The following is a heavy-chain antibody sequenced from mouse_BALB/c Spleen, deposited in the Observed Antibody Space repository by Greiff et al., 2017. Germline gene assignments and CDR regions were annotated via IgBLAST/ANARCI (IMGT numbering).Heavy chain of an antibody. CDR1: GYSITSDYA. D-gene: IGHD2-4*01. V-gene: IGHV3-2*02. Sequence: EVMLVESGPGLVKPSQSLSLTCTVTGYSITSDYAWNWIRQFPGNKLEWMGYISYSGSTSYNPSLKSRISITRDTSKNQFFLQLNSVTTEDTATYYCARYGDYDGTYWGQGTLVTVSA. J-gene: IGHJ3*01. CDR3: ARYGDYDGTY. CDR2: ISYSGST.